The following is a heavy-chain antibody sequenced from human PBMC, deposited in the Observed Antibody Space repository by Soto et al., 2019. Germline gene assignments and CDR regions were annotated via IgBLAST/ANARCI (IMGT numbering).Heavy chain of an antibody. CDR2: ISSNGGST. D-gene: IGHD3-3*01. J-gene: IGHJ5*02. Sequence: GGSLRLSCAASGFTFSSYAMHWVRQAPGKGLEYVSAISSNGGSTYYANSVKGRFTISRDNSKNTLYLQMGSLRAEDMAVYYCARARNITIFGVGPDPWGQGTLVTVSS. CDR1: GFTFSSYA. CDR3: ARARNITIFGVGPDP. V-gene: IGHV3-64*01.